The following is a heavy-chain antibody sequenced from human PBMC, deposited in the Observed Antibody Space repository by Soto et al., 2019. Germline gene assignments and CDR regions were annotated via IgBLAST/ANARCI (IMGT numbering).Heavy chain of an antibody. V-gene: IGHV3-66*01. J-gene: IGHJ4*02. CDR1: GFTVSSNY. CDR2: IYSGGST. Sequence: GWSLRLSCAASGFTVSSNYMSWVRQAPGKGLEWVSVIYSGGSTYYADSVKGRFTISRDNSKNTLYLQMNSLRAEDTAVYYGARLYGGSEFDYWGQGTLVTVSS. CDR3: ARLYGGSEFDY. D-gene: IGHD2-15*01.